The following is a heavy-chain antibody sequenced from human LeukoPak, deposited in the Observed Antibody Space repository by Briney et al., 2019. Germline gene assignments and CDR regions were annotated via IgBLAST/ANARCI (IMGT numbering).Heavy chain of an antibody. CDR1: GGSFSGYY. V-gene: IGHV4-34*01. D-gene: IGHD3-3*01. CDR2: VNQIRGT. Sequence: SETLSLTCAVYGGSFSGYYWTWIRQPPGRGLEWIGEVNQIRGTNYNPSLKSRVTISIDTSKNQFSLQLSSVTAADTAVYYCARGRPITIFGVVNDYYYYGMDVWGQGTTVTVSS. CDR3: ARGRPITIFGVVNDYYYYGMDV. J-gene: IGHJ6*02.